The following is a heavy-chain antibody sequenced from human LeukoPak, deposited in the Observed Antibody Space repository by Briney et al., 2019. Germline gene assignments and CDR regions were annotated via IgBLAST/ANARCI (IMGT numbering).Heavy chain of an antibody. CDR2: ISYDGSNK. CDR1: GFTFSSYA. D-gene: IGHD1-26*01. Sequence: GGSLRPSCAASGFTFSSYAMHWVRQAPGKGLEWVAVISYDGSNKYYADSVKGRFTISRDNSKNTLYLQMNSLRAEDTAVYYCARADSGSYSRPFDYWGQGTLVTVSS. CDR3: ARADSGSYSRPFDY. J-gene: IGHJ4*02. V-gene: IGHV3-30*14.